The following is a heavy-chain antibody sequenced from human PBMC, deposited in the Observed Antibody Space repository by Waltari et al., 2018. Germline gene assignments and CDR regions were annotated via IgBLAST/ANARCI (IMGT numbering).Heavy chain of an antibody. CDR3: ARDGIFYGSGSYVGPSGY. V-gene: IGHV1-3*03. CDR2: INAGNGNT. Sequence: QVQLVQSGAEVKKPGASVKVSCKASGYTFTSYAMHWVRQAPGQRLEWMGWINAGNGNTKYSQEFQGRVTITRDTSASTAYMELSRLRSDDTAVYYCARDGIFYGSGSYVGPSGYWGQGTLVTVSS. D-gene: IGHD3-10*01. CDR1: GYTFTSYA. J-gene: IGHJ4*02.